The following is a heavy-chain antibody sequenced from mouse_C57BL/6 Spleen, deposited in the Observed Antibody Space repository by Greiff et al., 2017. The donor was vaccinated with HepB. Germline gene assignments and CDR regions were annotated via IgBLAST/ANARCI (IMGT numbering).Heavy chain of an antibody. CDR1: GYTFTDYN. D-gene: IGHD2-1*01. J-gene: IGHJ4*01. Sequence: VQLQQSGPELVKPGASVKIPCKASGYTFTDYNMDWVKQSHGKSLEWIGDINPNNGGTIYNQKFKGKATLTVDKSSSTPYMELRSLTSEDTAGYYCARWGIYGNYRAMDYWGQGTSVTVSS. CDR3: ARWGIYGNYRAMDY. CDR2: INPNNGGT. V-gene: IGHV1-18*01.